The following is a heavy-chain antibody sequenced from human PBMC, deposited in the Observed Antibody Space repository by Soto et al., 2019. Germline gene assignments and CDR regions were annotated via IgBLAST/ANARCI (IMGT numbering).Heavy chain of an antibody. CDR2: ISSTNTYI. CDR1: GLTFSPYS. Sequence: GGSLRLSCAASGLTFSPYSMNWVRQAPGKGLEWVSSISSTNTYIYYADSVKGRFTISRDNAKNSLYLQLNSLGAEDTAVYYCASAPAGTHYIDYWGQGTLVTVSS. J-gene: IGHJ4*02. V-gene: IGHV3-21*01. CDR3: ASAPAGTHYIDY. D-gene: IGHD6-13*01.